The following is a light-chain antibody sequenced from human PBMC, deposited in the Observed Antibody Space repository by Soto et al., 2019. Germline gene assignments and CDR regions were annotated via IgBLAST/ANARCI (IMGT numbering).Light chain of an antibody. CDR3: HQYGASPQT. V-gene: IGKV3-20*01. J-gene: IGKJ1*01. CDR1: QSVSSSY. Sequence: EVVLTQSPGTLSLSPGERATLSCRASQSVSSSYLAWYQHKRGQAPRLLMYGASSRATGVPDRFSGWGSGTDFTLTISRLEPDDFAVYYCHQYGASPQTFGQGTKVDIK. CDR2: GAS.